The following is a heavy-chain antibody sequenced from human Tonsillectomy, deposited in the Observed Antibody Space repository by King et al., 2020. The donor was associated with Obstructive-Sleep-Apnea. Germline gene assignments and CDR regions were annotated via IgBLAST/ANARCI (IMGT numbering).Heavy chain of an antibody. J-gene: IGHJ4*02. CDR1: GFTFTRFH. CDR2: ITGPTRST. CDR3: AKAGVMTLGGDAIHN. D-gene: IGHD3-16*01. V-gene: IGHV3-23*04. Sequence: VQLVESGGNLIHPGGSLRLSCAASGFTFTRFHMTWVRQAPGKGLEWVSTITGPTRSTYYSDSVKGRFFISRDNSKNTPYLQMNSLRVEDTAVYYCAKAGVMTLGGDAIHNWGQGTLVTVSS.